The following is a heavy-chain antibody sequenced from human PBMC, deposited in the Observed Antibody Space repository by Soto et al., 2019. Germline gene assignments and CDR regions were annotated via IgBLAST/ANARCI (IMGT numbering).Heavy chain of an antibody. Sequence: PSETLSLTCTVSGGSTSDNNFYWGWVRQPPGKGLEWIGSIYYSVTTYYNSSLKSRVTISADTSKDQVSLKVTSVTAADTAVYYCARLAAYDFWRGRNWFDSWGQGILVTVSS. CDR3: ARLAAYDFWRGRNWFDS. V-gene: IGHV4-39*01. D-gene: IGHD3-3*01. CDR1: GGSTSDNNFY. J-gene: IGHJ5*01. CDR2: IYYSVTT.